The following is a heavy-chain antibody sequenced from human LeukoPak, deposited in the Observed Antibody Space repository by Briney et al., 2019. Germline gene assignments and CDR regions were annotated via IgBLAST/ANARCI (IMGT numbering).Heavy chain of an antibody. J-gene: IGHJ4*02. CDR1: GGSFSGYY. CDR3: ARGVIWGAMVRGVKKGLEIDY. V-gene: IGHV4-34*01. Sequence: KPSETLSLTCAVYGGSFSGYYWSWIRQPPGKGLEWIGEINHSGSTNYNPSLKSRVTISVDTSKNQFSLKLSSVTAADTAVYYCARGVIWGAMVRGVKKGLEIDYWGQGTLVTVSS. D-gene: IGHD3-10*01. CDR2: INHSGST.